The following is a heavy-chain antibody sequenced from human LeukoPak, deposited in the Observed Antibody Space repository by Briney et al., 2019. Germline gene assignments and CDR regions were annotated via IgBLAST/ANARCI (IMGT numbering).Heavy chain of an antibody. V-gene: IGHV7-4-1*02. CDR2: INTNTGNP. D-gene: IGHD6-13*01. J-gene: IGHJ1*01. CDR1: VYTFTSYA. Sequence: GASVKVSCKASVYTFTSYAMKWVRQAPGQGLEWMGWINTNTGNPTYAQGFTGRFVFSLDTSVSTAYLQISSLKAEDTAVYYCARGGYSSSWQGESGFHHWGQGTLVTVSS. CDR3: ARGGYSSSWQGESGFHH.